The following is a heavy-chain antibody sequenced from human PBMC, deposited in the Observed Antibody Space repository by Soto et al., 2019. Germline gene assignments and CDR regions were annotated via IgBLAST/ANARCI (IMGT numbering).Heavy chain of an antibody. V-gene: IGHV3-30-3*01. D-gene: IGHD1-26*01. J-gene: IGHJ4*02. CDR1: GFTFSSYA. CDR2: ISDDGSNK. CDR3: ARGIEWELGGPDY. Sequence: QVQLVESGGGVVQPGRSLRLSCAASGFTFSSYAMHWVRQAPGKGLEWVAVISDDGSNKYYADSVKGRFTISRDNSKNTLYLQMNSLRAEDTAVYYCARGIEWELGGPDYWGQGTLVTVSS.